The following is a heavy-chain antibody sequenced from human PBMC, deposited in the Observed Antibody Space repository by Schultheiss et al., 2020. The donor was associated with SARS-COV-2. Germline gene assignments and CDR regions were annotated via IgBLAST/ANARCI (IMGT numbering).Heavy chain of an antibody. CDR1: GYTFTSYG. Sequence: ASVKVSCKASGYTFTSYGISWVRQAPGQGLEWMGWISAYNGNTNYAQKLQGRVTMTTDTSTSTAYMELRSLRSDDTAVYYCARAGNYYVSSGYYFARDYWGQGTLVTVSS. J-gene: IGHJ4*02. CDR2: ISAYNGNT. CDR3: ARAGNYYVSSGYYFARDY. V-gene: IGHV1-18*01. D-gene: IGHD3-22*01.